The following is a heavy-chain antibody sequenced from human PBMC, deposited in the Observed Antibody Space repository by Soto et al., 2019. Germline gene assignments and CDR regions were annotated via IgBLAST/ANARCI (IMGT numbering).Heavy chain of an antibody. CDR3: AKLVPYYDFWSAPGAFDI. CDR2: ISGSGGST. D-gene: IGHD3-3*01. Sequence: QPXGSLRLTCAASGFTFSSYAMSWVRQAPGKGLEWVSAISGSGGSTYYADSVKGRFTISRDNSKNTLYLQMNSLRAEDTAVYYCAKLVPYYDFWSAPGAFDIWGQGTMVTVSS. CDR1: GFTFSSYA. J-gene: IGHJ3*02. V-gene: IGHV3-23*01.